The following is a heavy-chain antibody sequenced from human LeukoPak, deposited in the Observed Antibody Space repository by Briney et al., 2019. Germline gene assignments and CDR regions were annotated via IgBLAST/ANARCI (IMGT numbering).Heavy chain of an antibody. V-gene: IGHV1-69*13. D-gene: IGHD3-3*01. Sequence: VASVKVSCKASGGTFSSYAISWVRQAPGQGLEWMGGIIPIFGTANYAQKFQGRVTITADESTSTAYMELSSLRSEDTAVYYCARDHYDFWSGYYIRYYYYGMDVWGQGTTVTVSS. CDR2: IIPIFGTA. J-gene: IGHJ6*02. CDR1: GGTFSSYA. CDR3: ARDHYDFWSGYYIRYYYYGMDV.